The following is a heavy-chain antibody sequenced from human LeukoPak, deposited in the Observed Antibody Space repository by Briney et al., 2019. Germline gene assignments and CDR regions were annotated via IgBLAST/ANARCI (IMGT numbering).Heavy chain of an antibody. D-gene: IGHD5-18*01. V-gene: IGHV4-39*07. Sequence: SETLSLTCTVSGGSISSSSYYWGWIRQPPGKGLEWIGSIYYSGSTYYNPPLKSRVTISVDTSKNQFSLKLSSVTAADTAVYYCSRYSYGYRGGYYFDYWGQGTLVTVSS. J-gene: IGHJ4*02. CDR3: SRYSYGYRGGYYFDY. CDR2: IYYSGST. CDR1: GGSISSSSYY.